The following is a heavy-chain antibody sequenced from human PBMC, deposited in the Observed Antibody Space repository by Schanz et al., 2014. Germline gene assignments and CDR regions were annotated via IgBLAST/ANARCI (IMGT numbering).Heavy chain of an antibody. CDR2: IKQDESER. CDR1: GFTFSTYW. CDR3: ARAPGANASPYYFDY. D-gene: IGHD2-8*01. V-gene: IGHV3-7*03. Sequence: EVQLVESGGGLVQPGGSLRLSCAASGFTFSTYWMSWVRQAPGKGLEWVANIKQDESERSYVDSVKGRFTISRDNAKNSLYLQMNSLRHDDTAFYYCARAPGANASPYYFDYWGQGSLVTVSS. J-gene: IGHJ4*02.